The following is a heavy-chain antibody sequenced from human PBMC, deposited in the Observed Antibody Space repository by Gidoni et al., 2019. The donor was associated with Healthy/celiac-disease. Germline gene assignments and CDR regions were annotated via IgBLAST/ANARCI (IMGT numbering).Heavy chain of an antibody. J-gene: IGHJ4*02. CDR1: GGSFSGYY. D-gene: IGHD2-21*02. CDR2: INHSGST. V-gene: IGHV4-34*01. Sequence: QVQLQQWGAGLLKPSETLSLTCAVYGGSFSGYYWSWIRQPPGKGLEWIGEINHSGSTNYNPSLKSRVTISVDTSKNQFSLKLSSVTAADTAVYYCARGGLCGGDCYPDYWGQGTLVTVSS. CDR3: ARGGLCGGDCYPDY.